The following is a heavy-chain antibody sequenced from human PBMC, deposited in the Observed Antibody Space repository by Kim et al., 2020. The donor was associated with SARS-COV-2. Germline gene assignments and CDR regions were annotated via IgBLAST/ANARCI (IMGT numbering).Heavy chain of an antibody. D-gene: IGHD3-10*01. V-gene: IGHV3-30-3*01. CDR2: ISYDGSNK. Sequence: GGSLRLSCAASGFTFSSYAMHWVRQAPGKGLEWVAVISYDGSNKYYADSVKGRFTISRDNSKNTLYLQMNSLRAEDTAVYYCARGQGYYGSGSPFDYWGQGTLVTVSS. CDR1: GFTFSSYA. CDR3: ARGQGYYGSGSPFDY. J-gene: IGHJ4*02.